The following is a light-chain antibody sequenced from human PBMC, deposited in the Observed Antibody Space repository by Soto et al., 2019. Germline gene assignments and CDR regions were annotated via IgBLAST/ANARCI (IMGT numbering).Light chain of an antibody. Sequence: AIQLTQSPSSLSASVGDRVTITCRASQGIGSALAWYQQKPGKAPNLLIYDTSSLESRVPSRFGGSGFGTDFTLTISSLQPEDFATYYCQQFNNYPLTFGGGTKVEIK. CDR3: QQFNNYPLT. CDR1: QGIGSA. V-gene: IGKV1D-13*01. CDR2: DTS. J-gene: IGKJ4*01.